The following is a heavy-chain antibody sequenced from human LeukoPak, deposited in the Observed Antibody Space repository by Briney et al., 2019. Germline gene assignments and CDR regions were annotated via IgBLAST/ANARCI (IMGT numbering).Heavy chain of an antibody. V-gene: IGHV4-39*07. Sequence: SETLSLTCTVSGGSISSSSYYWGWIRQPPGKGLEWIGSIYYSGSTYYNPSLKSRVTISVDTSKNQFSLKLSSVTAADTAVYYCARGNSYGPRWFDPWGQGTLVTVSS. J-gene: IGHJ5*02. CDR2: IYYSGST. D-gene: IGHD5-18*01. CDR1: GGSISSSSYY. CDR3: ARGNSYGPRWFDP.